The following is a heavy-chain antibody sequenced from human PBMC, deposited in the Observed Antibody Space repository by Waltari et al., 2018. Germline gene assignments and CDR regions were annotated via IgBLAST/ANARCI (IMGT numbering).Heavy chain of an antibody. CDR1: GFTFSSYS. CDR3: ASYDFWSGRYFDY. V-gene: IGHV3-21*01. CDR2: ISSSSSYI. J-gene: IGHJ4*02. D-gene: IGHD3-3*01. Sequence: EVQLVESGGGLVKPGGSLRLSCAASGFTFSSYSMNWVGQAPGKGLEWGSSISSSSSYIYYADSVKGRFTISRDNAKNSLYLQMNSLRAEDTAVYYCASYDFWSGRYFDYWGQGTLVTVSS.